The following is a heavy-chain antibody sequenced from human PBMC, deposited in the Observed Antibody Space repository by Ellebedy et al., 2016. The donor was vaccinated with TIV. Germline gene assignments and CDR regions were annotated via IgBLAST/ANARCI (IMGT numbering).Heavy chain of an antibody. J-gene: IGHJ2*01. CDR1: GSTFSSYA. V-gene: IGHV3-23*01. Sequence: PGGSLRLSCAASGSTFSSYAMTWVRQAPGKGLEWVSTITGSGDYTYYADSVKGRFTIPRDNSKNTLYLQMNSLRVEDTAVYYCAKAHDNGGNSNWYLDLWGRGTLVTVSS. D-gene: IGHD4-23*01. CDR2: ITGSGDYT. CDR3: AKAHDNGGNSNWYLDL.